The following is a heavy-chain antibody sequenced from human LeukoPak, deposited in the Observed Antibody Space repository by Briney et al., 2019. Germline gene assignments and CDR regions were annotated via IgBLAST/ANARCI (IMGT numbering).Heavy chain of an antibody. J-gene: IGHJ5*02. Sequence: PSETLSLTCAVYGGSFSVYYWSWIRQPPGKGLEWIGEINHSGSTNYNPSLKSRVTISVDTSKNQFSLKLSSVTAADTAVYYCARGLATSNSRFDPWGQGTLVTVSS. D-gene: IGHD1-26*01. CDR1: GGSFSVYY. CDR3: ARGLATSNSRFDP. CDR2: INHSGST. V-gene: IGHV4-34*01.